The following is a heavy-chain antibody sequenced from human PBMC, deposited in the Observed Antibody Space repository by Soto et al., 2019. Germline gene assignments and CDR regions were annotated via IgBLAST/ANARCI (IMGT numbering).Heavy chain of an antibody. J-gene: IGHJ4*02. CDR3: AREWSTSRDLDY. V-gene: IGHV3-30-3*01. Sequence: QVHLVESGGGVVQHGRSLRLSCAASGFTFSSHSIQWVRQAPGKGLEWVSVISYDGSIKYYADSVKGRFTISRDNSKNTAYLQMNSLRAEDTAVFYCAREWSTSRDLDYWGQGTLVIVSS. CDR2: ISYDGSIK. D-gene: IGHD1-26*01. CDR1: GFTFSSHS.